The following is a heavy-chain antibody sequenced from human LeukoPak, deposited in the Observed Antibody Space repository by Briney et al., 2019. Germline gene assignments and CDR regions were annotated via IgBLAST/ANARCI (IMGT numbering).Heavy chain of an antibody. Sequence: GGSLRLSCAASGFTFSSYAISWVRQAPGKGLEWVSAISGSGGSTYYADSVKGRFTISRDNSKNTLYLQMNSLRAEDTAVYYCAKQGPILWFAEGGFDSWGQGTLVTVSS. J-gene: IGHJ5*01. CDR2: ISGSGGST. CDR1: GFTFSSYA. V-gene: IGHV3-23*01. CDR3: AKQGPILWFAEGGFDS. D-gene: IGHD3/OR15-3a*01.